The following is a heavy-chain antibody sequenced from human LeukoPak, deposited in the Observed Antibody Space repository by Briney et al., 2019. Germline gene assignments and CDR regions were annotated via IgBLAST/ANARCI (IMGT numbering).Heavy chain of an antibody. D-gene: IGHD2-8*01. CDR1: GGSIGSFY. Sequence: SETLSLTCTVSGGSIGSFYWSWIRQPPGKGLEWIGYISHSGSTNHNPSLKSRVTISVDTSKNQFSLKLSSVTAADTAIYYCARHQMGHDAVDIWGQGTLVTVSS. CDR2: ISHSGST. J-gene: IGHJ3*02. CDR3: ARHQMGHDAVDI. V-gene: IGHV4-59*08.